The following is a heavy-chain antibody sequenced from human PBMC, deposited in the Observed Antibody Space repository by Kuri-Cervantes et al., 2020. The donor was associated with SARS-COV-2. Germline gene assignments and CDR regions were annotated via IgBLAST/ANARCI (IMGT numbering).Heavy chain of an antibody. Sequence: GESLKISCAASGFSFSGYAMSWVRQAPGKGLERVSAISAGGDTVLYADSVRGRFTISRDNSKNTLYLQTNSLRAEDTAIYYCAKGISVEKARVGENWGQGTLVTVSS. CDR3: AKGISVEKARVGEN. J-gene: IGHJ4*02. V-gene: IGHV3-23*01. CDR1: GFSFSGYA. CDR2: ISAGGDTV. D-gene: IGHD5-24*01.